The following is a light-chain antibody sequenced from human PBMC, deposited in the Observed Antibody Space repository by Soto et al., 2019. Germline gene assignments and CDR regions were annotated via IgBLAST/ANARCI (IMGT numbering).Light chain of an antibody. CDR2: GAS. CDR1: QSISNY. V-gene: IGKV1-39*01. Sequence: DIQMTQSPSSLSASVGDRVTITCRASQSISNYLNWYQQKPGKAPKLLIYGASNLQRGVPSRFSGSGSGTDFTLTISSLQPEDFATYYCQQSYSTPRTFGQGTKVEIK. CDR3: QQSYSTPRT. J-gene: IGKJ1*01.